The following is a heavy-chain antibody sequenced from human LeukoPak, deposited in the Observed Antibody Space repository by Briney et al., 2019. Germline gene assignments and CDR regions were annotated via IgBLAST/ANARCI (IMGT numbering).Heavy chain of an antibody. D-gene: IGHD6-19*01. CDR3: ARILDSAWGELGY. CDR1: GFTFSTYA. V-gene: IGHV3-30*04. CDR2: ISFDGSNK. Sequence: GGSLRLSCAGSGFTFSTYAMHWVRQAPGKGLEWVAVISFDGSNKYYADSVKGRFTISRDSSKNTLYLQMNSLRAEDTAVYYCARILDSAWGELGYWGQGTLVTVSS. J-gene: IGHJ4*02.